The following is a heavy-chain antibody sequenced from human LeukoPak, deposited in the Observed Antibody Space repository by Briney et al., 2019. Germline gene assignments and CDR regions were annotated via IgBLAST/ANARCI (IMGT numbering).Heavy chain of an antibody. CDR2: IKQDGSEK. Sequence: PGGSLRLSCAASGDTFSSYWMSWVRQAPGKGLEWVANIKQDGSEKYYVDSVKGRFTISRDNAKNSLYLQMNSLRAEDTAVYYCARGSDTILSSWGQGTLVTVSS. CDR3: ARGSDTILSS. CDR1: GDTFSSYW. V-gene: IGHV3-7*04. J-gene: IGHJ5*02. D-gene: IGHD3-9*01.